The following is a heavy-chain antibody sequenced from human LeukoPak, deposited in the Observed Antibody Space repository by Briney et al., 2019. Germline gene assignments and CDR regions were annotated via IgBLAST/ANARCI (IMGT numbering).Heavy chain of an antibody. Sequence: ASVKVSCKASGYTFTSYYMHWVRQAPGQGLEWMGIINPSGGSTSYAQKFQGRVTMTRDTSTSTVYMELSSLRSEDTAVYYCARAVEMATTNGGVDYWGQGTLVPVPS. V-gene: IGHV1-46*01. D-gene: IGHD5-24*01. J-gene: IGHJ4*02. CDR2: INPSGGST. CDR1: GYTFTSYY. CDR3: ARAVEMATTNGGVDY.